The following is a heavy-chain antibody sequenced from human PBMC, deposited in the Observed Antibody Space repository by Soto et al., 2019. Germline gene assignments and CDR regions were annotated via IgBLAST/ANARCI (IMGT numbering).Heavy chain of an antibody. CDR2: IYYSGST. CDR1: GGSISSGGYY. J-gene: IGHJ5*02. V-gene: IGHV4-31*03. D-gene: IGHD3-22*01. CDR3: ARGRSGYIRINWFDP. Sequence: SETLSLTCTVSGGSISSGGYYWSWIRQHPGKGLEWIGYIYYSGSTNYNPSLKSRVTISVDTSKNQFSLKLSSVTAADTAVYYCARGRSGYIRINWFDPWGQGTLVTAPQ.